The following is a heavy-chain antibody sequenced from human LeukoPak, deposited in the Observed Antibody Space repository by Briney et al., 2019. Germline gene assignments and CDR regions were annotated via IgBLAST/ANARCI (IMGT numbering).Heavy chain of an antibody. Sequence: PGGSLRLSCVASGFTFSSYDMHWVRQATGKGLEWISAIDPVGNTWCSDSVKGRFTISRENAKSSLFLQMNSLRAADTAVYYCVREPSYTGTWWYPDLWGRGTLVTVSS. CDR1: GFTFSSYD. D-gene: IGHD1-14*01. J-gene: IGHJ2*01. V-gene: IGHV3-13*01. CDR3: VREPSYTGTWWYPDL. CDR2: IDPVGNT.